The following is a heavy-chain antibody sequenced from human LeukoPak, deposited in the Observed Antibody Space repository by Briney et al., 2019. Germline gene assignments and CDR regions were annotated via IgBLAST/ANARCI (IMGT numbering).Heavy chain of an antibody. CDR2: ISYDGSDK. V-gene: IGHV3-30-3*01. CDR3: ARHRIAAAVAFYFDS. CDR1: GFTFSSYA. Sequence: AGGSLRLSCAASGFTFSSYAMNWVRQAPGKGLEWVAVISYDGSDKYYADSVQGRFTISRDNSKNTLNLQMNSLRTEDTAVYYCARHRIAAAVAFYFDSWGQGAQVAVSS. J-gene: IGHJ4*02. D-gene: IGHD6-13*01.